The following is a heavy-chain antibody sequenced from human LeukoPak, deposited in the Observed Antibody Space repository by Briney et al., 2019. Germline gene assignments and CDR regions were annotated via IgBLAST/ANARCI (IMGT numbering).Heavy chain of an antibody. CDR1: EFTFSSYG. CDR3: AKEAPELQTVDY. D-gene: IGHD1-26*01. Sequence: PGGSLRLSCVASEFTFSSYGMHWVRQAPGKGLEWVSAISGSGGSTYYADSVKGRFTISRDNSKNTLYLQMNSLRAEDTAVYYCAKEAPELQTVDYWGQGTLVTVSS. J-gene: IGHJ4*02. CDR2: ISGSGGST. V-gene: IGHV3-23*01.